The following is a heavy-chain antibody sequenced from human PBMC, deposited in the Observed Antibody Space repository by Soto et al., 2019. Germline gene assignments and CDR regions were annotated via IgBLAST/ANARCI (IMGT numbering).Heavy chain of an antibody. D-gene: IGHD3-16*01. CDR3: AKDRPRGLMIYCHGLDV. Sequence: EVQLLESGGALVQPGGSLRLSCAATGFTLTNYGMSWVRQAPGKGLEWVSTITGSGATTYYADSVKGRFTISRDNSKNTLFSQIDSLRAEDTAVYFCAKDRPRGLMIYCHGLDVWGLGTKVTGTS. V-gene: IGHV3-23*01. CDR2: ITGSGATT. CDR1: GFTLTNYG. J-gene: IGHJ6*02.